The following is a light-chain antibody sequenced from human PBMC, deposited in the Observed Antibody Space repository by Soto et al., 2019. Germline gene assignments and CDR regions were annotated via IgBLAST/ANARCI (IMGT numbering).Light chain of an antibody. CDR2: DAS. J-gene: IGKJ1*01. CDR3: QQYNSYPPWT. V-gene: IGKV1-5*01. CDR1: QSISNL. Sequence: DIRMTQSPSTLSTSVGDKVTITCRASQSISNLLAWYQQKPGKAPKLLIFDASSLDGGVPSRFSGSGSGTDFSLTISSLQPDDSATYYCQQYNSYPPWTFGQGTKVEIK.